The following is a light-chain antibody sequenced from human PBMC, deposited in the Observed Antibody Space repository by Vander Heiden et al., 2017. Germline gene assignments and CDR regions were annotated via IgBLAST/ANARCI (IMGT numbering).Light chain of an antibody. CDR3: QQRSNWPRT. Sequence: EIVFTQSPAPLSFSPGKSPPLSRRASQSGSSYLGWYQQKPGQARRLLIYDATNRATGIPGRISGSGAGTDFTLTISSLEPEDLAVYYWQQRSNWPRTFGQGTKVEIK. V-gene: IGKV3-11*01. CDR2: DAT. CDR1: QSGSSY. J-gene: IGKJ1*01.